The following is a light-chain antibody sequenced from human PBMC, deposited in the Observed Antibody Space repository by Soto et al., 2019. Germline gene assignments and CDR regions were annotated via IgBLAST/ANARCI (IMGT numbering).Light chain of an antibody. CDR3: SSFTSSGTL. CDR1: SSDVGGYDY. Sequence: QSALTQPATVSGSPGQPITISCTGNSSDVGGYDYVSWYQQHPGKVPKLIIYEVSIRASGVSNRFSASKSANTAALTISGVEPEDEADYYCSSFTSSGTLFGGGTKLTVL. J-gene: IGLJ3*02. V-gene: IGLV2-14*01. CDR2: EVS.